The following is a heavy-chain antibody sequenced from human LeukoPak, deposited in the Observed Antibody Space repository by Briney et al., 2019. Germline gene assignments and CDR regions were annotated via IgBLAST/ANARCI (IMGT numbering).Heavy chain of an antibody. Sequence: GASVKVSCKASGYTFTSNYIHWVRQAPGQGLEWMGIINPSGGSTSYAQKFQGRVTMTRDTSTSTVYMELSSLRSEDTAVYYCARTRPYYDSSGYYYGGAFDIWGQGTMVTVSS. CDR2: INPSGGST. CDR3: ARTRPYYDSSGYYYGGAFDI. D-gene: IGHD3-22*01. CDR1: GYTFTSNY. J-gene: IGHJ3*02. V-gene: IGHV1-46*01.